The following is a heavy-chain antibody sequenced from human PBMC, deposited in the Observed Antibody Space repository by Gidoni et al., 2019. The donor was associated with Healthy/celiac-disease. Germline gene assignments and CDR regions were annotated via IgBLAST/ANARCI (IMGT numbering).Heavy chain of an antibody. CDR2: IIPSLGIA. CDR1: GGTISSYT. CDR3: ARGSRDLGFDY. V-gene: IGHV1-69*02. D-gene: IGHD1-26*01. J-gene: IGHJ4*02. Sequence: QVQLVQSGAEVKKPGSSVTVSCQASGGTISSYTISWVRQAPGQGLEWMGRIIPSLGIANYAQKFQGRVTITADKSTSTAYMELSSLRSEDTAVYYCARGSRDLGFDYWGQGTLVTVSS.